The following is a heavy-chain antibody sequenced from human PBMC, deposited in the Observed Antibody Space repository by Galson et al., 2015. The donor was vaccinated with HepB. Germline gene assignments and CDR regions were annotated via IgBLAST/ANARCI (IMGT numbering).Heavy chain of an antibody. V-gene: IGHV1-69*02. Sequence: SVKVSCKASGGTFSSYTISWVRQAPGQGLEWMGRIIPILGIANYAQKFQGRVTITADKSTSTAYMELSSLRSEDTAVYYCTAVRNYYDSSGADAFDIWGQGTMVTVSS. CDR2: IIPILGIA. CDR1: GGTFSSYT. D-gene: IGHD3-22*01. J-gene: IGHJ3*02. CDR3: TAVRNYYDSSGADAFDI.